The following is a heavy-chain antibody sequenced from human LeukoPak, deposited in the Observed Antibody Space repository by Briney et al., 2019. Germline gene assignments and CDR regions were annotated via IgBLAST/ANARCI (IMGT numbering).Heavy chain of an antibody. V-gene: IGHV3-23*01. Sequence: GGSLRLSCVVSGFSVSSNFMNWVRQAPGEGLEWVSAISGSGGSTYYADSVKGRFTISRDNSKNTLYLQMNSLRAEDTAVYYCARDFAGAKSCWGQGTLVTVSS. CDR1: GFSVSSNF. J-gene: IGHJ4*02. D-gene: IGHD1-26*01. CDR2: ISGSGGST. CDR3: ARDFAGAKSC.